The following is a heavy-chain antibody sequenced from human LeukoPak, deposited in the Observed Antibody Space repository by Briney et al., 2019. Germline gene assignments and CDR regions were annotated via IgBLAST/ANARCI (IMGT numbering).Heavy chain of an antibody. CDR2: IYYSGST. Sequence: SETLSLTCTVSGGSISSGDYYWSWIRQPPGTGLEWIGYIYYSGSTYYNPSLKSRVTISVDTSKNQFSLKLSSVTAADTAVYYCARGSFPYYYGSGYYYGMDVWGQGTTVTVSS. CDR1: GGSISSGDYY. D-gene: IGHD3-10*01. CDR3: ARGSFPYYYGSGYYYGMDV. J-gene: IGHJ6*02. V-gene: IGHV4-30-4*01.